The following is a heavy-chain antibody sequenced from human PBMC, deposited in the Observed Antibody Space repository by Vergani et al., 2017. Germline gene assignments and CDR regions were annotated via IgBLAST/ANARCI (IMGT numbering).Heavy chain of an antibody. D-gene: IGHD4-23*01. CDR3: AREGGGNSGSLDY. CDR2: ISSSSSYI. V-gene: IGHV3-21*01. J-gene: IGHJ4*02. Sequence: EVQLVESGGGLVKPGGSLRLSCAASGFTFSSYSMNWVRQAPGKGLEWVSSISSSSSYINYADSVKGRFTISRDNAKNSLYLQMNSLRAEDTAVYYCAREGGGNSGSLDYWGQGTLVTVSS. CDR1: GFTFSSYS.